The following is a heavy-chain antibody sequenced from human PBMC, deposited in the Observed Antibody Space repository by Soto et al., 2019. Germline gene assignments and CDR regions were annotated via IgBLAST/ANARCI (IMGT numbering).Heavy chain of an antibody. D-gene: IGHD3-3*01. CDR2: IIPIFGTA. Sequence: QVQLVQSGAEVKKPGSSVKVSCKASGGTFSSYAISWVRQAPGQGLEWMGGIIPIFGTANYAQKFQGRVTITADESTSTAYMELSSLRSEDTAVYYCARVGYYDFWSGNNWFDPWGQGNLVTVSS. CDR1: GGTFSSYA. J-gene: IGHJ5*02. V-gene: IGHV1-69*01. CDR3: ARVGYYDFWSGNNWFDP.